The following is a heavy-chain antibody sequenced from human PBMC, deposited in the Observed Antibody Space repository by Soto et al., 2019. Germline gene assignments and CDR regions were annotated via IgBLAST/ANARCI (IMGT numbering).Heavy chain of an antibody. J-gene: IGHJ4*02. CDR2: INAVDEYT. Sequence: PGGSLRLSCAASGFTFSSYAMSWVRQAPGEGLEWVSSINAVDEYTKYADSVKGRFTISRDNPKNTVTLQMNSLRDEDTAVYYCTKNFYFDSWGQGTLVTVSS. V-gene: IGHV3-23*01. CDR1: GFTFSSYA. CDR3: TKNFYFDS.